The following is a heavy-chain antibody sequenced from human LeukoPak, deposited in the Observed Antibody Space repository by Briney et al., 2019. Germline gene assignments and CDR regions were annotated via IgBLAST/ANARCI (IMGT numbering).Heavy chain of an antibody. CDR3: ARHEYSGSYYGLSWFDP. Sequence: SETLSLTCTVSGGSISSSGYYWGWIRQPPGKGLEWIASIYYSGSTYYNPSLKSRVTISVDTSKNQLSLKLGSLTAADTAVYYCARHEYSGSYYGLSWFDPWGQGTLVTVSS. CDR1: GGSISSSGYY. J-gene: IGHJ5*02. D-gene: IGHD1-26*01. V-gene: IGHV4-39*01. CDR2: IYYSGST.